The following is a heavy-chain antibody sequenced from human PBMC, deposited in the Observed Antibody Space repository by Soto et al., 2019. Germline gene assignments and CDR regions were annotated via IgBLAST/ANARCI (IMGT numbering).Heavy chain of an antibody. CDR2: ISSSSSTI. Sequence: GGSLRLSCAASGFTFSSYSMNWVRQAPGKGLEWVSYISSSSSTIYYADSVKGRFTISRDNAKNPLYLQMNSLRDEDTAVYYCARPRYCSGGSCWFDYWGQGA. CDR3: ARPRYCSGGSCWFDY. D-gene: IGHD2-15*01. CDR1: GFTFSSYS. V-gene: IGHV3-48*02. J-gene: IGHJ4*02.